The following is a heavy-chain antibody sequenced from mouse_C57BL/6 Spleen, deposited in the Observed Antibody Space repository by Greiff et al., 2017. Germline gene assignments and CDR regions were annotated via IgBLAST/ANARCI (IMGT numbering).Heavy chain of an antibody. CDR3: ARSGPTTVGHFDV. Sequence: VQLQQYGPELVKPGASVKISCKASGYAFSSSWMNWVKQRPGKGLEWIGRIYPGDGDTNYNGKFKGKATLTADKSSSTAYMQLSSLTSEDSAVYFCARSGPTTVGHFDVWGTGTTVTVSS. V-gene: IGHV1-82*01. CDR1: GYAFSSSW. J-gene: IGHJ1*03. CDR2: IYPGDGDT. D-gene: IGHD1-1*01.